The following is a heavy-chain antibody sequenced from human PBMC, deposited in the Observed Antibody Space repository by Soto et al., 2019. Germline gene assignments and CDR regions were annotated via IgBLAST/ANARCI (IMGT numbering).Heavy chain of an antibody. CDR3: ARSIVVVTALAY. V-gene: IGHV1-3*01. D-gene: IGHD2-21*02. CDR2: INAGNGNT. CDR1: GYTFTSYA. J-gene: IGHJ4*02. Sequence: QVQLVQSGAEVKKPGASVKVSCKASGYTFTSYAMHWVRQAPGQRLEWMGWINAGNGNTKYSQKFQGRVTITRDTSASTAYMELSSVRSEDTAVYYCARSIVVVTALAYWGQGTLVTVSS.